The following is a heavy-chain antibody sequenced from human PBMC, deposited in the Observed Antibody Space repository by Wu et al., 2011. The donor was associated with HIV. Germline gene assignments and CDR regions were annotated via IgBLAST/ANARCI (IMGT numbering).Heavy chain of an antibody. D-gene: IGHD2-2*01. V-gene: IGHV1-69*15. J-gene: IGHJ6*03. CDR1: GGTFKNYA. CDR3: ASTDCSSTSCYGHYYYYYMDV. Sequence: QVXRCAVWAEVKKPGSSVKVSCKASGGTFKNYAFSWVRQAPGQGLEWMGRIIPIFGTTNYAQKFQGRLTITADESTSKAHMELSTLGSEDTAIYYCASTDCSSTSCYGHYYYYYMDVWGKGTTVTVSS. CDR2: IIPIFGTT.